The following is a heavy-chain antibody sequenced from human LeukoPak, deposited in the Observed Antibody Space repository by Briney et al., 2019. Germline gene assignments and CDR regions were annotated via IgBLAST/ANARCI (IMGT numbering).Heavy chain of an antibody. V-gene: IGHV3-49*04. CDR3: TRVTYYYDNSGYFHFDS. J-gene: IGHJ4*02. CDR1: GFTFGDYA. CDR2: IRRKAHGGTT. D-gene: IGHD3-22*01. Sequence: GGSLRLSCTTSGFTFGDYAMSWVGQATVKGLEWVSFIRRKAHGGTTEYAASVKGRFSSSRDDSKSIAYLQMNSLKTEDTAVYFCTRVTYYYDNSGYFHFDSWGQGSLVTVSS.